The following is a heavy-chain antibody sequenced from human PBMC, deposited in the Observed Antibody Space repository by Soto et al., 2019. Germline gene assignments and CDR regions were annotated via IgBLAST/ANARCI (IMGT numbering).Heavy chain of an antibody. CDR3: ARLIVVVPAANNWFDP. J-gene: IGHJ5*02. CDR2: IYYSGST. CDR1: GGSISSYY. D-gene: IGHD2-2*01. V-gene: IGHV4-59*08. Sequence: SETLSLTCTVSGGSISSYYWSWIRQPPGKGLEWIGYIYYSGSTNYNPSLKSRVTISVDTSKNQFSLKLSSVTAADMAVYYCARLIVVVPAANNWFDPWGQGTLVTVSS.